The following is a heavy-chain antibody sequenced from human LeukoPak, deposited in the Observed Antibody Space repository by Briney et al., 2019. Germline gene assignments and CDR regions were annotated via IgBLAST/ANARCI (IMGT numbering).Heavy chain of an antibody. CDR1: AFTFSSYA. CDR3: ARGAYHGYFDL. Sequence: GRSLRLSCAASAFTFSSYATHWVRQAPGKGLEWVAVLSYDGSNKYYADSLKGRFTISRDNSKNTLYLQMNSLRAEDTAVYYCARGAYHGYFDLWGRGTLVTVSS. V-gene: IGHV3-30-3*01. D-gene: IGHD2-2*01. J-gene: IGHJ2*01. CDR2: LSYDGSNK.